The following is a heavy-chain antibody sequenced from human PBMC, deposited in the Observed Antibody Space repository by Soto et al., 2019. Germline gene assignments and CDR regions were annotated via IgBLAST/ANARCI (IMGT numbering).Heavy chain of an antibody. CDR3: ARESPHYDILTGKYYYYGMDV. CDR1: GYTFTSYY. J-gene: IGHJ6*02. V-gene: IGHV1-46*03. Sequence: ASVKVSCKASGYTFTSYYMHWVRQAPGQGLEGMGIINPSGGSTSYAQKFQGRVTMTRDTSTSTVYMELSSLRSEDTAVYYCARESPHYDILTGKYYYYGMDVWGQGTTVTVSS. CDR2: INPSGGST. D-gene: IGHD3-9*01.